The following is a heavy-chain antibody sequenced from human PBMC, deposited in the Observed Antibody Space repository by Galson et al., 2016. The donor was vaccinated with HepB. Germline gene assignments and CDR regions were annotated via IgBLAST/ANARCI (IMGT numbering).Heavy chain of an antibody. CDR1: GGSIISDNYY. CDR3: ARSIKGPDYDSSGYGGRYFDY. Sequence: SETLSLTCTVSGGSIISDNYYWGWIRQPPGKGLEWIGTMYYRGSTFYNPSLKSRLTMSVDTSKNQFSLRLTSVTAADTAVYYCARSIKGPDYDSSGYGGRYFDYWGQGDLVTDSS. V-gene: IGHV4-39*07. J-gene: IGHJ4*02. CDR2: MYYRGST. D-gene: IGHD3-22*01.